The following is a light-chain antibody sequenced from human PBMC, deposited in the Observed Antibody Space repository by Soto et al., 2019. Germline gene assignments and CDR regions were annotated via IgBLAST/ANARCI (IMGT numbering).Light chain of an antibody. CDR3: QQYNNWPYT. CDR2: RAS. CDR1: QHVSSN. Sequence: EIVMTQSPATLSVSPGGSATLSCRASQHVSSNFAWYRQKPGQAPTLLIYRASTSATGIPARFSGSGSGTESTLTLSSLKSEDFAVYYCQQYNNWPYTFGQGTKIEIK. J-gene: IGKJ2*01. V-gene: IGKV3-15*01.